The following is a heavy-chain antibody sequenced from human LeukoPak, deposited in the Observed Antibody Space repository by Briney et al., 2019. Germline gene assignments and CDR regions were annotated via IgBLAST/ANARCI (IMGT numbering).Heavy chain of an antibody. V-gene: IGHV4-34*01. J-gene: IGHJ4*02. Sequence: PSETLSLTCAVYGGSFSVYYWSWIRQPPGKGLEWIGEINHSGSTNYNPSLKSRVTISVDTSKNQFSLKLSSVTAADTAVYYCARTGCWYAVCGDDYWGQGTLVTVSS. D-gene: IGHD6-13*01. CDR3: ARTGCWYAVCGDDY. CDR1: GGSFSVYY. CDR2: INHSGST.